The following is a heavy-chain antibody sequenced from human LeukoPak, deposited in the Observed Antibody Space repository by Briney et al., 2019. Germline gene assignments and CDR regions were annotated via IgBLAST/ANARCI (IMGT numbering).Heavy chain of an antibody. CDR3: ARALFMDP. V-gene: IGHV3-30*03. Sequence: GRCLRLSCAASGFTFSSYGMHWVRQAPGKGLEWVAVISYDGSNKYYADSVKGRFTISRDNSKNTLYLQMNSLRAEDTAVYYCARALFMDPWGQGTLVTVSS. J-gene: IGHJ5*02. CDR1: GFTFSSYG. CDR2: ISYDGSNK. D-gene: IGHD3-16*01.